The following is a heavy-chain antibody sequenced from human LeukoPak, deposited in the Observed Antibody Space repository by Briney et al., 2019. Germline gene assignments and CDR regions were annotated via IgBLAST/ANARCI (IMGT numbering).Heavy chain of an antibody. J-gene: IGHJ3*02. D-gene: IGHD3-10*01. CDR2: IKEDGSEK. CDR1: GFTLSSYW. V-gene: IGHV3-7*03. CDR3: ARDWVAGVPFDAFDI. Sequence: GGALRLSCAASGFTLSSYWMSWVRQAPGKGLEWGANIKEDGSEKYYVDSVKGRVTISRDNAKNSLYLHMNSLTAEDTAMYYCARDWVAGVPFDAFDIWGQGTMVSVSS.